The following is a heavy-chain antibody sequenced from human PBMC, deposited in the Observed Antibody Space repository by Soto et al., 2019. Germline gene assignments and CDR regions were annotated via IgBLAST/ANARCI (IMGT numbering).Heavy chain of an antibody. V-gene: IGHV1-69*13. CDR3: AREVTVASYSFDF. CDR1: GGTFNNYA. D-gene: IGHD5-12*01. Sequence: ASVKVSCKASGGTFNNYALSWVRQAPGQGLEWMGGIIPIFNSANYAQKFQGRVTITADDSTSTAYMELRSLRPDDTAVYYCAREVTVASYSFDFWGQGTLVTVSS. J-gene: IGHJ4*02. CDR2: IIPIFNSA.